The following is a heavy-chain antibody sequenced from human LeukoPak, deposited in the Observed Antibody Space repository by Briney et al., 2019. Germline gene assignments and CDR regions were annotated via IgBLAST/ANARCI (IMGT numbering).Heavy chain of an antibody. CDR2: IFYSGIT. CDR1: GGSVSSSNYF. J-gene: IGHJ3*01. V-gene: IGHV4-39*05. CDR3: AVAGVRHYDSSGLSAFDF. D-gene: IGHD3-22*01. Sequence: PSETPSLTCTVSGGSVSSSNYFWGWIRQPPGKGLEWIGTIFYSGITHYYPSLKSRISISVDTSKTQFFLKLKSVTAADTAVYSCAVAGVRHYDSSGLSAFDFWGQGTMVTVSS.